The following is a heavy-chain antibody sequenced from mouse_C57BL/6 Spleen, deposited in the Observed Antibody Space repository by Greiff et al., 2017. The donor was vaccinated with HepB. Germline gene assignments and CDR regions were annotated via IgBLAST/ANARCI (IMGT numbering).Heavy chain of an antibody. V-gene: IGHV5-17*01. J-gene: IGHJ1*03. CDR1: GFTFSDYG. CDR2: ISSGSSTI. Sequence: EVMLVESGGGLVKPGGSLKLSCAASGFTFSDYGMHWVRQAPEKGLEWVAYISSGSSTIYYADTVKGRFTISRDNAKNTLFLQMTSLRSEDTAMYYCARPGYGYDHWYFDVWGTGTTVTVSS. CDR3: ARPGYGYDHWYFDV. D-gene: IGHD2-2*01.